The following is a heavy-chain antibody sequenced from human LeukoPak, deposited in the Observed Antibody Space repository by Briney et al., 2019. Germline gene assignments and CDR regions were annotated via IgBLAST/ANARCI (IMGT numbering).Heavy chain of an antibody. D-gene: IGHD2-2*01. CDR2: ISYDGSNK. V-gene: IGHV3-30-3*01. CDR1: GFTFSSYA. Sequence: GGSLRLSCAASGFTFSSYAMHWVRQAPGKGLEWVAVISYDGSNKYYADSVKGRFTISRDNSKNTLYLQMNSLRAEDTAVYYCAREVAAAFDYWGQGTLVTVSS. CDR3: AREVAAAFDY. J-gene: IGHJ4*02.